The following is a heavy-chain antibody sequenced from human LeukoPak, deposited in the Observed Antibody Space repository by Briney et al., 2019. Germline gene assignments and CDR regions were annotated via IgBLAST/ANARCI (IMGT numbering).Heavy chain of an antibody. CDR3: ASFIAAAGTVDY. Sequence: SETLSLTCTVSGGSISTYYWSWIRQHPGKGLEWIGYIYYSGSTYYNPSLKSRVTISVDTSKNQFSLKLSSVTAADTAVYYCASFIAAAGTVDYWGQGTLVTVSS. D-gene: IGHD6-13*01. CDR1: GGSISTYY. J-gene: IGHJ4*02. V-gene: IGHV4-59*06. CDR2: IYYSGST.